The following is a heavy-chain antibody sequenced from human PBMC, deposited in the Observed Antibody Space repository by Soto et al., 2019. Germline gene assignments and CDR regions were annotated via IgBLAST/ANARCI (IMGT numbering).Heavy chain of an antibody. J-gene: IGHJ5*02. D-gene: IGHD3-22*01. V-gene: IGHV4-59*01. CDR1: GGSISSYY. CDR3: ARGGPKYDSSGYYSNWFDP. Sequence: SEPLSLTCPVSGGSISSYYWSWIRQPPGKGLEWIGYIYYSGSTNYNPSLKSRVTISVDTSKNQFSLKLSSVTAADTAVYYCARGGPKYDSSGYYSNWFDPWGQGTLVTVSS. CDR2: IYYSGST.